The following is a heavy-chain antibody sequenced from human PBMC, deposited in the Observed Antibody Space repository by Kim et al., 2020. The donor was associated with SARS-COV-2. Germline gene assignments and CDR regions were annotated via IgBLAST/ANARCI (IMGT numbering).Heavy chain of an antibody. Sequence: PSLKSRVTISVDTSKNQFSLKLSSVTAADTAVYYCAKERRVYSSSSVDYWGQGTLVTVSS. V-gene: IGHV4-34*01. CDR3: AKERRVYSSSSVDY. D-gene: IGHD6-6*01. J-gene: IGHJ4*02.